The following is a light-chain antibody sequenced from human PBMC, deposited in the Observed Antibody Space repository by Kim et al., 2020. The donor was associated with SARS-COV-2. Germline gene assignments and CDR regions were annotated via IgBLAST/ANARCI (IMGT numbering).Light chain of an antibody. CDR3: HQYYNTPFT. V-gene: IGKV4-1*01. Sequence: ATINCKSSQSVSYSSNNKNYLAWYQQKPGQPPKLHIYWASTREAGVPDRFSGSGSGTDFTLTISSLQAEDVAVYYCHQYYNTPFTFGPGTKVDIK. CDR2: WAS. CDR1: QSVSYSSNNKNY. J-gene: IGKJ3*01.